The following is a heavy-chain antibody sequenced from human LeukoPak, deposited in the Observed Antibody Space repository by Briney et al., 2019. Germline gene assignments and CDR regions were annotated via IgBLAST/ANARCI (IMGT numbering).Heavy chain of an antibody. CDR3: AKVLLYYYGSGGPFDY. CDR2: ISGSGGST. CDR1: GFTFSSYS. D-gene: IGHD3-10*01. J-gene: IGHJ4*02. Sequence: QPGGSLRLSCAASGFTFSSYSMIWVRQAPGKGLEWVSAISGSGGSTYYADSVKGRFTISRDNSKNTLYLQMNSLRAEDTAVYYCAKVLLYYYGSGGPFDYWGQGTLVTVSS. V-gene: IGHV3-23*01.